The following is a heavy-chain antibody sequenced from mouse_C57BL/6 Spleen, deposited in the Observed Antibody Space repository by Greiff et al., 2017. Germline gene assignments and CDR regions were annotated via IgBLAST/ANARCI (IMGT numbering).Heavy chain of an antibody. CDR1: GYTFTDHT. CDR2: IYPRDGST. Sequence: QVQLQQSDAELVKPGASVKISCKVSGYTFTDHTIHWMKQRPEQGLEWIGYIYPRDGSTKYNEKFKGKATLTADKSSSTAYRQLNSLTSEVSAVYICARCDGSSYDFDYWGQGTTLTVSS. J-gene: IGHJ2*01. CDR3: ARCDGSSYDFDY. V-gene: IGHV1-78*01. D-gene: IGHD1-1*01.